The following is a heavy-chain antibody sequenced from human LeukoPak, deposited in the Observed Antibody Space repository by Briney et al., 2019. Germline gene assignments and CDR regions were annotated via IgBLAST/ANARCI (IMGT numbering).Heavy chain of an antibody. D-gene: IGHD5-12*01. J-gene: IGHJ6*03. CDR2: IYTSGTT. CDR3: AREVASPSYYYYHYMDV. V-gene: IGHV4-4*07. CDR1: GGSISYYY. Sequence: SETLSLTCTVSGGSISYYYWSWIRQPAGKGLEWIGRIYTSGTTNYNPSLKSRVTMSVDTSKNQFSLKLSSVTAADTAVYYCAREVASPSYYYYHYMDVWGQGTMVTVSS.